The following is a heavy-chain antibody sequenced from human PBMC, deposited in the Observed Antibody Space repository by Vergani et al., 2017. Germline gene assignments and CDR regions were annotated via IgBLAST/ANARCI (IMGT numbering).Heavy chain of an antibody. D-gene: IGHD1-7*01. V-gene: IGHV3-23*01. J-gene: IGHJ4*02. Sequence: EVQLLESGGGLVQHGGSLRLTCAASEFTFSNYAMNWVRQAPGKGLECVSGISGSGVSAYYTDSVKGRFTISRDNSNNMLFLQMNNLRTEDTAIYYCAKQYFVSWNYLFDYWCQGTLVTVSS. CDR3: AKQYFVSWNYLFDY. CDR2: ISGSGVSA. CDR1: EFTFSNYA.